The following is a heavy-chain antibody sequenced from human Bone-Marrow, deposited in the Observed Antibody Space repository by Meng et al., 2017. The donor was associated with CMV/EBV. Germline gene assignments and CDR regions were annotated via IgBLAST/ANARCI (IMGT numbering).Heavy chain of an antibody. Sequence: SETLSLTCAVYGGSFSGYCWSWIRQPPGKGLEWIGEINHSGSTNYNPSLKSRVTISVDTSKNQFSLKLSSVTAADTAVYYCARGRGVVKQYYFDYWGQGTLVTVSS. D-gene: IGHD3-3*01. CDR2: INHSGST. CDR1: GGSFSGYC. V-gene: IGHV4-34*01. J-gene: IGHJ4*02. CDR3: ARGRGVVKQYYFDY.